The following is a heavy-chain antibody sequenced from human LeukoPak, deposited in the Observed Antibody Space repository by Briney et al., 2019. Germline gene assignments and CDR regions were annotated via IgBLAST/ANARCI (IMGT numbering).Heavy chain of an antibody. V-gene: IGHV4-4*07. J-gene: IGHJ2*01. CDR2: IYTSGST. CDR1: GGSISSYY. CDR3: ARSRSGRRYFDWSLSYWYFDL. D-gene: IGHD3-9*01. Sequence: PSETLSLTCTVSGGSISSYYWSWIRQPAGKGLEWIGRIYTSGSTNYNPSLKSRVTMSVDTSKNQFSLKLSSVTAADTAVYYCARSRSGRRYFDWSLSYWYFDLWGRGTLVTVSS.